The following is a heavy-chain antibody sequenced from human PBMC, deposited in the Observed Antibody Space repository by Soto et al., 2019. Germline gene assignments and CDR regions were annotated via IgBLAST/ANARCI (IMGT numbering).Heavy chain of an antibody. J-gene: IGHJ6*02. CDR3: ARLRKYSMDV. V-gene: IGHV3-11*01. D-gene: IGHD5-18*01. Sequence: GGSLRLSCAASGFTLSDYYMSWIRQAPGKGLEWVSYISSSGSTIYYADSVKGRFSISRDNAKNSLFLQMDSLRAEDTAVYYCARLRKYSMDVWGQGTTVTVSS. CDR1: GFTLSDYY. CDR2: ISSSGSTI.